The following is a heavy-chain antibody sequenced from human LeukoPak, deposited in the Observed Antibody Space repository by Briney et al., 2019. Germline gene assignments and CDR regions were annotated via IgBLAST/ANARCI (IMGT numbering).Heavy chain of an antibody. V-gene: IGHV1-2*02. Sequence: ASVKVSCKASGYTFTSYAMNWVRQAPGQGLEWMGWINPNSGGTNYAQKFQGRVTMTRDTSISTAYMELSRLRSDDTAVYNCARDYLKRTYDFWSGYYTDYWGQGTLVTVSS. CDR1: GYTFTSYA. J-gene: IGHJ4*02. CDR3: ARDYLKRTYDFWSGYYTDY. CDR2: INPNSGGT. D-gene: IGHD3-3*01.